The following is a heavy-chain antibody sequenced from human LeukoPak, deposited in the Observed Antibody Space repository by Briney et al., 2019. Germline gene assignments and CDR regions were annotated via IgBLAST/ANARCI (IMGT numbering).Heavy chain of an antibody. CDR3: ARVFRSITARLDFDY. CDR2: INPNSGGT. V-gene: IGHV1-2*02. CDR1: GNTFTSYG. D-gene: IGHD6-6*01. Sequence: GASVKVSCKASGNTFTSYGITWVRQAPGQGLEWMGWINPNSGGTNYAQKFQGRVTMTRDTSITTAYMELSRLRSDDTAVYYCARVFRSITARLDFDYWGQGTLDTVSS. J-gene: IGHJ4*02.